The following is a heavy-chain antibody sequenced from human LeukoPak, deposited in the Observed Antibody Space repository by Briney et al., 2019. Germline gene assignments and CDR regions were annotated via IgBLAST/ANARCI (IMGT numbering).Heavy chain of an antibody. Sequence: KPSETLSLTRAVSGCFISTYHWSWIRQPPGKGLEWIRYIHSRGSTKYNPSPNTRSTISLDTSKNQFSLKLISVTAADTAVYYCARFGYNYGWRHFDYWGQGTLVTVSS. J-gene: IGHJ4*02. CDR1: GCFISTYH. CDR2: IHSRGST. CDR3: ARFGYNYGWRHFDY. V-gene: IGHV4-59*08. D-gene: IGHD5-18*01.